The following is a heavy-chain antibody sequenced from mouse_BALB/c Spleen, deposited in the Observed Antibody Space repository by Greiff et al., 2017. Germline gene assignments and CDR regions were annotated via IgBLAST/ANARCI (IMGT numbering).Heavy chain of an antibody. D-gene: IGHD1-1*01. Sequence: DLVKPGASVKLSCKASGYTFTSYWINWIKQRPGQGLEWIGRIAPGSGSTYYNEMFKGKATLTVDTSSSTAYIQRSSLSSEDSAVYVCASYGSGSFDYWGQGTTLTVSS. V-gene: IGHV1S41*01. CDR3: ASYGSGSFDY. J-gene: IGHJ2*01. CDR2: IAPGSGST. CDR1: GYTFTSYW.